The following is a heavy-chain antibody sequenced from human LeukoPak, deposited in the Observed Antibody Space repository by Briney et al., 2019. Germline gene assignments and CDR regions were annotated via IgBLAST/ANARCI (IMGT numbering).Heavy chain of an antibody. J-gene: IGHJ4*02. CDR1: GGSISSYY. CDR2: IYYSGST. V-gene: IGHV4-59*01. D-gene: IGHD3-22*01. CDR3: ARHDSSGYYLDY. Sequence: SETLSLTCTASGGSISSYYWSWIRQPPGKGLEWIGYIYYSGSTNYNPSLKSRVTISVDTSKNQFSLKLSSVTAADTAVYYCARHDSSGYYLDYWGQGTLVTVSS.